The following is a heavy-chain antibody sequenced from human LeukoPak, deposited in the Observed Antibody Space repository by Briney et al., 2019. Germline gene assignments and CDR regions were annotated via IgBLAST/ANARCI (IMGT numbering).Heavy chain of an antibody. D-gene: IGHD3-3*01. J-gene: IGHJ4*02. Sequence: PGGSLRLSCGASGFTFSSYAMTWVRQAPGKGLEWVSAISGTGGYTYYTDSVKGRFTVSRDNSKNTLSLQMYSLRAEDTAIYYCAKANVFGVLDYFDYWGQGTLVTVSS. CDR3: AKANVFGVLDYFDY. CDR1: GFTFSSYA. V-gene: IGHV3-23*01. CDR2: ISGTGGYT.